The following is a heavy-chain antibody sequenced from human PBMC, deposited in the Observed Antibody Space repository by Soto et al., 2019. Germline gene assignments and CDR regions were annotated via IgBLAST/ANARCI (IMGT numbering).Heavy chain of an antibody. Sequence: ETLSLTCTVSGGSISSYYWSWIRQPAGKGLEWIGRIYTSGSTNYNPSLKSRVTMSVDTSKNQFSLKLSSVTAADTAVYYCARDGHYYGSGRGNYYYGMDVWGQGTTVTVSS. CDR2: IYTSGST. V-gene: IGHV4-4*07. CDR1: GGSISSYY. CDR3: ARDGHYYGSGRGNYYYGMDV. D-gene: IGHD3-10*01. J-gene: IGHJ6*02.